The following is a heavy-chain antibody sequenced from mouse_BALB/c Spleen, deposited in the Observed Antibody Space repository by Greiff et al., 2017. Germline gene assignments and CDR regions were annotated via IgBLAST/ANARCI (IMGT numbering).Heavy chain of an antibody. J-gene: IGHJ4*01. D-gene: IGHD1-1*02. CDR1: GFSLTSYG. CDR3: ARNPMGYAMDY. CDR2: IWSGGST. Sequence: QVQLKESGPGLVAPSQSLSITCTVSGFSLTSYGVHWVRQPPGKGLEWLGVIWSGGSTDYNAAFISRLSISKDNSKSQVFFKMNSLQANDTAIYYCARNPMGYAMDYWGQGTSVTVAS. V-gene: IGHV2-2*02.